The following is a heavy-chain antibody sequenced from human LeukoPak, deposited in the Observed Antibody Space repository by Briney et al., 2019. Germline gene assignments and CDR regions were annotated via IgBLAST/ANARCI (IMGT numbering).Heavy chain of an antibody. CDR2: ISIAGDT. D-gene: IGHD6-13*01. CDR1: GFILSTYD. CDR3: ASHSSSLYGSC. V-gene: IGHV3-13*01. J-gene: IGHJ4*02. Sequence: GGSLRLSCAASGFILSTYDMHWVRQATGKRLEWVSSISIAGDTYYPGSVKDRFTISRENANNSLYLQMNNVRDEDTALYYCASHSSSLYGSCWGEGALVTVSS.